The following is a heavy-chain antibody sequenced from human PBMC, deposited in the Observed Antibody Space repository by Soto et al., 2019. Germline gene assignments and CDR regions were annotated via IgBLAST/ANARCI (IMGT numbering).Heavy chain of an antibody. CDR3: ARDRLMATAGTARHYFGLDV. CDR1: GGSIRSGGYY. J-gene: IGHJ6*02. V-gene: IGHV4-31*03. Sequence: SETLSLTCTVSGGSIRSGGYYWSWVRQNPSRGLEWIGNIYYSGNTYYNPSLKSRLTISVDTSKNQFSLNLSSVTAADTAVYYCARDRLMATAGTARHYFGLDVWGQGTTVTVSS. D-gene: IGHD5-18*01. CDR2: IYYSGNT.